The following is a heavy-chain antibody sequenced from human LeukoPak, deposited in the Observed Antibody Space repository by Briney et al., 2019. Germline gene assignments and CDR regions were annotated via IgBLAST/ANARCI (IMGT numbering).Heavy chain of an antibody. CDR2: IYYSGST. CDR1: GGSISSGGYY. V-gene: IGHV4-31*03. CDR3: ARGPTYYDFWSGYSYYFDY. J-gene: IGHJ4*02. D-gene: IGHD3-3*01. Sequence: SETLSLTCTVSGGSISSGGYYWSWIRQHPGKGLEWIGYIYYSGSTYYNPSLKSRVTISVDTSKNQFSLKLSSVTAADTAVYYCARGPTYYDFWSGYSYYFDYWGQGTLVTVSS.